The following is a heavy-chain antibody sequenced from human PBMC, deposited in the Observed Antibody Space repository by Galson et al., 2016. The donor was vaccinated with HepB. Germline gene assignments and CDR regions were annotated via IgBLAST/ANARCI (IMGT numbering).Heavy chain of an antibody. CDR1: GFTFSSYA. CDR2: ISDSGGST. V-gene: IGHV3-23*01. D-gene: IGHD1/OR15-1a*01. J-gene: IGHJ4*02. CDR3: AKGTTLQVHFGYFDH. Sequence: SLRLSCAAPGFTFSSYAMSWVRQAPGKGLEWVSGISDSGGSTCFADSVMGRFTISRDNSRNTLYLQMNSLRVEGTAVYYCAKGTTLQVHFGYFDHWGQGTLVTVSS.